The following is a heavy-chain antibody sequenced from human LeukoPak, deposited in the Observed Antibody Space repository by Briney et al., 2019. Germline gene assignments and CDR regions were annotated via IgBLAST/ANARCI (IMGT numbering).Heavy chain of an antibody. J-gene: IGHJ4*02. CDR1: GYTFTSYG. D-gene: IGHD1-7*01. CDR3: ARGAGKPFNWNYDSKIYYFDY. CDR2: ISAYNGNT. Sequence: ASVKVSCKASGYTFTSYGISWVRQAPGQGLEWMGWISAYNGNTNYAQKLQGRVTMTTDTSTSTAYMELRSLRSDDTAVYYCARGAGKPFNWNYDSKIYYFDYWGQGTLVTVSS. V-gene: IGHV1-18*01.